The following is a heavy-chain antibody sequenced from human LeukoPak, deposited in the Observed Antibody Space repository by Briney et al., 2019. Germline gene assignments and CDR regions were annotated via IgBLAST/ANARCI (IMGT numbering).Heavy chain of an antibody. J-gene: IGHJ4*02. V-gene: IGHV5-51*01. CDR3: VSGFCGGGSCYPAFDY. D-gene: IGHD2-15*01. CDR2: IYPGDSDT. CDR1: GYSSTSYW. Sequence: GESLKISCKGSGYSSTSYWIGWVRQVSGKGLEWMGIIYPGDSDTRYSPSFQGQVTISADKSISTAYLQWSSLKASDTAMYYCVSGFCGGGSCYPAFDYWGQGTLVTVSS.